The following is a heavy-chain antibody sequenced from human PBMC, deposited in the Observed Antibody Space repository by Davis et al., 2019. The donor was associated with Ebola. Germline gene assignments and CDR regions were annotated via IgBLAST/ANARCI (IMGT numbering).Heavy chain of an antibody. CDR3: ARLRGSCHRAFYYYGMDV. J-gene: IGHJ6*02. V-gene: IGHV4-34*01. CDR1: GGSFSGYY. Sequence: GSLRLSCTVSGGSFSGYYWSWIRQPPGKGLEWIGEINHSGSTNYNPSLKSRVTISVDTSKNQFSLKLSSVTAADTAVYYCARLRGSCHRAFYYYGMDVWGQGTTVTVSS. D-gene: IGHD2-15*01. CDR2: INHSGST.